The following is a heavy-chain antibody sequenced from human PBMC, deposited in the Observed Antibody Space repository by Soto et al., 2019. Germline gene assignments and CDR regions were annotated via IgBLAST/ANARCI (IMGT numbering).Heavy chain of an antibody. CDR1: GFTFSSYA. V-gene: IGHV3-23*01. Sequence: PGGSLRLSCAASGFTFSSYAMSWVRQAPGKGLEWVSAISGSGGSTYYADSVKGRFTISRDNSKNTLYLQMNSLRAEDTAVYYCAKSARDIVVVPAAIPWFDPWGQGTLVTVSS. J-gene: IGHJ5*02. CDR3: AKSARDIVVVPAAIPWFDP. D-gene: IGHD2-2*01. CDR2: ISGSGGST.